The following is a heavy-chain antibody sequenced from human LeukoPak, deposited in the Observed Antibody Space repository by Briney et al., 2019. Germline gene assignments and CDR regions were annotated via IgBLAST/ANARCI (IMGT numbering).Heavy chain of an antibody. J-gene: IGHJ4*02. Sequence: AGTLRLSCAASGFTLRLHYMDWAPRAPGKGLEWVGRTTSKASGYTTEYAASVQGRFIISRDDSKHSLYLQMNSLKTEDTAVYYCVSKIYTSYYWGQGTMVTVSS. V-gene: IGHV3-72*01. D-gene: IGHD4-11*01. CDR2: TTSKASGYTT. CDR1: GFTLRLHY. CDR3: VSKIYTSYY.